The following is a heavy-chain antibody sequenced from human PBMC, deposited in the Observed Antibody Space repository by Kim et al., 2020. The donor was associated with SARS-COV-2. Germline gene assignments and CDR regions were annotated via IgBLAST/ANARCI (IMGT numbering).Heavy chain of an antibody. D-gene: IGHD6-13*01. J-gene: IGHJ4*01. Sequence: SETLSLTCAVSGGSISSGGYSWSWIRQPPGKGLEWIGYIYHSGSTYYNPSLKSRVTISVDRSKNQFSLKLSSVTAADTAVYYCATLADPYSSSWYADYWG. CDR1: GGSISSGGYS. CDR2: IYHSGST. CDR3: ATLADPYSSSWYADY. V-gene: IGHV4-30-2*01.